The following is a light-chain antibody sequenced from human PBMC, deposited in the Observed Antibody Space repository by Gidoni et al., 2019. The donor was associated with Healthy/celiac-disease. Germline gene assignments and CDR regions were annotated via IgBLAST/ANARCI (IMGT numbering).Light chain of an antibody. CDR3: QSYDSSLSGWV. V-gene: IGLV1-40*01. Sequence: QSALTQPPSVSSAPGPMGTHSCTGSSSNIWAGYAVHWYQQLPGTAPQLLIYCNSNRPSGVPARFSGSKSGTSASLAISGLLAEDEADYYCQSYDSSLSGWVFGGGTKLTVL. CDR2: CNS. J-gene: IGLJ3*02. CDR1: SSNIWAGYA.